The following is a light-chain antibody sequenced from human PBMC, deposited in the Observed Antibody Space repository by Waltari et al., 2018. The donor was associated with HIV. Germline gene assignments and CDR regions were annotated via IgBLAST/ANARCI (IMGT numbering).Light chain of an antibody. V-gene: IGLV6-57*03. CDR1: SGRIASHY. J-gene: IGLJ3*02. Sequence: NFILPQTHSVSASPGETVIISCTRSSGRIASHYLHCFQQRPGAAPTTIIYEDNQRSSGIPDRFSGSIDTSSNSASLTISGLKTEDEADYYCQSFNDNNEWVFGGGTKVTVL. CDR3: QSFNDNNEWV. CDR2: EDN.